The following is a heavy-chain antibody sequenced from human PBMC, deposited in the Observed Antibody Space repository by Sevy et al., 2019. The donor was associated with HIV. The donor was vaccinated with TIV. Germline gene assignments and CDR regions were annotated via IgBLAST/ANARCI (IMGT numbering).Heavy chain of an antibody. V-gene: IGHV1-69*06. J-gene: IGHJ6*03. CDR1: GGTFSSYA. CDR3: ARGVGSTMVRGYYYYMDV. D-gene: IGHD3-10*01. Sequence: ASVKVSCKASGGTFSSYAISWVRQAPGQGLEWMGGIIPIFGTANYAQKLQGRVTITADKSTSTAYMELSSLRSEDTAVYYCARGVGSTMVRGYYYYMDVWGKGTTVTVSS. CDR2: IIPIFGTA.